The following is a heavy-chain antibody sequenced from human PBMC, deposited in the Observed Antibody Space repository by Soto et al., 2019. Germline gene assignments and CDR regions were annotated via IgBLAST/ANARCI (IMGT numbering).Heavy chain of an antibody. D-gene: IGHD1-1*01. J-gene: IGHJ4*02. CDR3: AKQESDWNDHFDY. CDR2: IYSNDNR. Sequence: ETLSLTCAVSGGSISSSNWWSWVRQPPGKGLEWVPIIYSNDNRYYADSVKGRFTISRDNSKNTLYLQMNSLRAEDTAVYYCAKQESDWNDHFDYWGQGTLVTVSS. CDR1: GGSISSSNW. V-gene: IGHV3-66*02.